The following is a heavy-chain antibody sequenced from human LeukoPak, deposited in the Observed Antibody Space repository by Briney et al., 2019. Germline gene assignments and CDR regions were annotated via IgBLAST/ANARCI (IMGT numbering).Heavy chain of an antibody. Sequence: SETLSLTCTVSGGSIDSDYWSWIRQPPGKGLEYIGYIYYSGSTNYNPSLKSRVTISVDTSKNQFSLKLSSVTAADTAVYYCARRTSRGVRNWFDPWGQGTLVTVSS. J-gene: IGHJ5*02. CDR1: GGSIDSDY. D-gene: IGHD3-10*01. CDR3: ARRTSRGVRNWFDP. CDR2: IYYSGST. V-gene: IGHV4-59*12.